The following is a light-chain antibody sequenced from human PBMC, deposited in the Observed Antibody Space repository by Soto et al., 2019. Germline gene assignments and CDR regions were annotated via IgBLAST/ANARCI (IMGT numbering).Light chain of an antibody. CDR3: QLFNTYPLT. CDR1: QGINDY. Sequence: DIQLTQSPSFLSASVGDRVTITCRASQGINDYLAWYQQKPGKAPKLLIYAASTLQSEVPSRFSGSASGTEFTLTISSLQPEDFATYYCQLFNTYPLTFGGGTKVEVK. CDR2: AAS. J-gene: IGKJ4*01. V-gene: IGKV1-9*01.